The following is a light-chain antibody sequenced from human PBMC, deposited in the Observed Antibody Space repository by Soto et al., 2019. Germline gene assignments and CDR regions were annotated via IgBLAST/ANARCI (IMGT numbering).Light chain of an antibody. CDR3: QQLNSYCT. Sequence: DIQLTQSPSFLSASVGDRVTITCRASQGISSYLAWYQQKPGKAPKLLIYAASTLQSGVPSRFSGSGSGTEFTLTISRLQPEDFATYYCQQLNSYCTFGQGTRLEIK. V-gene: IGKV1-9*01. J-gene: IGKJ5*01. CDR2: AAS. CDR1: QGISSY.